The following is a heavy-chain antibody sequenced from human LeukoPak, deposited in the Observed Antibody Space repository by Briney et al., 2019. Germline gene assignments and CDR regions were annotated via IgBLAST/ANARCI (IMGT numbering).Heavy chain of an antibody. V-gene: IGHV1-69*05. CDR1: GGTFSSYA. Sequence: SVKVSCKASGGTFSSYAISWVRQAPGQGLEWMGGIIPIFGTANYAQKFQGRVTITTDESTSTAYMELSSLKSEDTAVYYCSGGSKLGYYYYYYMDVWGKGTTVTVSS. CDR3: SGGSKLGYYYYYYMDV. CDR2: IIPIFGTA. D-gene: IGHD2-15*01. J-gene: IGHJ6*03.